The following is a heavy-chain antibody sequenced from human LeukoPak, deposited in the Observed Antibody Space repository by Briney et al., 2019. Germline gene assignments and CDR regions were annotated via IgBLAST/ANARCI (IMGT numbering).Heavy chain of an antibody. CDR3: ARGSTYYYDSGD. V-gene: IGHV4-59*12. J-gene: IGHJ4*02. CDR1: GGSISSYY. CDR2: IYYSGST. Sequence: SETLSLTCTVSGGSISSYYWSWIRQPPGKGLEWIGYIYYSGSTNYNPSLKSRVTISVDTSKNQFSLKLSSVTAADTAVYYCARGSTYYYDSGDWGQGTLVTVSS. D-gene: IGHD3-22*01.